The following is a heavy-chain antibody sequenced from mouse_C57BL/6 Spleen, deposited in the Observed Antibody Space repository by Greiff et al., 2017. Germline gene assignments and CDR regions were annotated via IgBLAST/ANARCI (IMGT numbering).Heavy chain of an antibody. V-gene: IGHV5-12*01. Sequence: EVHLVESGGGLVQPGGSLKLSCAASGFTFSDYYMYWVRQTPEKRLEWVAYISNGGGSTYYPDTVKGRFTISRDNAKNTLYLQMSRLKSEDTAMYYCASVERDYYAMDYWGQGTSVTVSS. CDR2: ISNGGGST. CDR1: GFTFSDYY. CDR3: ASVERDYYAMDY. J-gene: IGHJ4*01.